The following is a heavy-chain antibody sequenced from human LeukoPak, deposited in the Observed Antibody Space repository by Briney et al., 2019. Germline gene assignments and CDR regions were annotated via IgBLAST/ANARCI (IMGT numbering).Heavy chain of an antibody. D-gene: IGHD2-15*01. J-gene: IGHJ5*01. Sequence: GGSPRLSCAASGFTFSSYWMHWVRQAPGKGLVWVSRVNTDGSTTNYADSVKGRFTISRDNARNTLYLQMNSLRAEDTAVYYCARGGGSAWYDSWGQGTLVTVSS. CDR2: VNTDGSTT. CDR1: GFTFSSYW. V-gene: IGHV3-74*01. CDR3: ARGGGSAWYDS.